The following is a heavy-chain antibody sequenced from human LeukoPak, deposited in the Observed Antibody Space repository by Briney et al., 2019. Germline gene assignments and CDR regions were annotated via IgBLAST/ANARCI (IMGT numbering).Heavy chain of an antibody. D-gene: IGHD6-13*01. CDR3: ARINSIAAAILDY. V-gene: IGHV4-61*01. Sequence: SETLSLTCTVSGGSVSSGSYYWTWIRQPPGKGLEWIGYIYYSGSTNYNPSLKRRVTISVDTSKNQFSLKLSSVTAADTAVYYCARINSIAAAILDYWGQGTLVTVSS. CDR2: IYYSGST. J-gene: IGHJ4*02. CDR1: GGSVSSGSYY.